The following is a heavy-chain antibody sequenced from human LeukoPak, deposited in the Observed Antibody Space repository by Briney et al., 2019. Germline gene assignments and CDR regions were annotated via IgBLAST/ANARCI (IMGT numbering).Heavy chain of an antibody. CDR2: IIPIFGTA. V-gene: IGHV1-69*05. J-gene: IGHJ4*02. CDR3: AVLWTQNGVVDY. CDR1: GGTFSSYA. D-gene: IGHD2/OR15-2a*01. Sequence: ASVKVSCKASGGTFSSYAISWVRQAPGQGLEWMGGIIPIFGTANYAQKFQGRVTITTDESTSTAYMELSSLRSEDTAVYYCAVLWTQNGVVDYWGQGTLVTVSS.